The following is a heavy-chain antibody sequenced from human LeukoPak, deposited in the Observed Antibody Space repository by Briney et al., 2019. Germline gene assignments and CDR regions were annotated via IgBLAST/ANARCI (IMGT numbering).Heavy chain of an antibody. CDR3: ARGGASYDFWGYFDY. Sequence: GGSLRLSCAASGFTFSSYAMSWVRQAPGKGLEWVSAISGSGGSTYYADSVKGRFTISRDNTKNTLYLQMNSLRAEDTAVYYCARGGASYDFWGYFDYWGQGTLVTVSS. V-gene: IGHV3-23*01. CDR2: ISGSGGST. J-gene: IGHJ4*02. D-gene: IGHD3-3*01. CDR1: GFTFSSYA.